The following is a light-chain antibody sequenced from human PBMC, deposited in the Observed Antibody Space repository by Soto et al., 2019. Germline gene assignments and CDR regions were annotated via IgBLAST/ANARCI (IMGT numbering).Light chain of an antibody. CDR3: SSYTSSSTLLYV. V-gene: IGLV2-14*01. Sequence: QSALTQPASVSGSPGQSITISCTGTSSGVDGYNYVSWYQQHPGKAPKLMIYDVSNRPSGVSNRFSGSKSGNTASLTISGLQAEDEADHYCSSYTSSSTLLYVFGTGTKLTVL. CDR1: SSGVDGYNY. J-gene: IGLJ1*01. CDR2: DVS.